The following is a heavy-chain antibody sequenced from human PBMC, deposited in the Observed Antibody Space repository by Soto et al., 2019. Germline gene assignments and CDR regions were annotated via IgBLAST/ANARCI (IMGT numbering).Heavy chain of an antibody. Sequence: QVQLVQSGAEVKKPGASVKVSCKDYGYTFTRSGISWVRQAPGQGLEWMGWTSTYNGDTNYAQTFQGRVTMTTDTATSTVHMEVRSLRSDDTAVYYCAREGVAPYYYYGMDVWGQGTPVTVSS. CDR2: TSTYNGDT. V-gene: IGHV1-18*01. CDR3: AREGVAPYYYYGMDV. J-gene: IGHJ6*02. D-gene: IGHD5-12*01. CDR1: GYTFTRSG.